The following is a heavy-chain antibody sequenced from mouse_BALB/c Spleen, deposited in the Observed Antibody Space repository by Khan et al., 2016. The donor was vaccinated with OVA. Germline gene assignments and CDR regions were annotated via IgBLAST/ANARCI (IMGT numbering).Heavy chain of an antibody. CDR2: ISYSGRT. CDR1: GYSITSDSA. CDR3: ARSVTITTVVATDFDY. V-gene: IGHV3-2*02. Sequence: EVQLQESGPGLVRPSQSLSLTCTVTGYSITSDSAWNWIRQFPENKLEWMGYISYSGRTSYNPSHKSRLSITRDTSKNQFFLQLNSVTTEDTATYYCARSVTITTVVATDFDYGGQGATLTDSS. D-gene: IGHD1-1*01. J-gene: IGHJ2*01.